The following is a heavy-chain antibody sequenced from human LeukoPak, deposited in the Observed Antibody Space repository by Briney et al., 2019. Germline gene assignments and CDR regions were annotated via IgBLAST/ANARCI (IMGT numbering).Heavy chain of an antibody. V-gene: IGHV1-2*02. CDR1: GFTFADYH. D-gene: IGHD2-15*01. CDR3: ARDRPVVAATKQVYYFDY. CDR2: IDLNKGYT. Sequence: ASVKVSCKASGFTFADYHIHWVRQAPGQGLEWMGWIDLNKGYTIFAQKFQGRVTITADKSTSTAYMELSSLRSEDTAVYYCARDRPVVAATKQVYYFDYWGQGTLVTVSS. J-gene: IGHJ4*02.